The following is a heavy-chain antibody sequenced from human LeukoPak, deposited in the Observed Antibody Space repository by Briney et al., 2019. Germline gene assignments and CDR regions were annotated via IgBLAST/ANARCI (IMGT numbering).Heavy chain of an antibody. CDR1: GYSFPSYW. V-gene: IGHV5-51*01. Sequence: GESLKISCKGSGYSFPSYWIGWVRQLPGKGLEWMGIIYPGESDTRYSPSFQGQVTISADKSISTAYLQWSSLKASDTAMYYCARGYCSSTSCYTGVDYYYYYMDVWGKGTTVTVSS. J-gene: IGHJ6*03. CDR2: IYPGESDT. CDR3: ARGYCSSTSCYTGVDYYYYYMDV. D-gene: IGHD2-2*02.